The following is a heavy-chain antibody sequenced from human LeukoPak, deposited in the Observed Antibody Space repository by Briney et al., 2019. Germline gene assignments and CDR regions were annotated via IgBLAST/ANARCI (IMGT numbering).Heavy chain of an antibody. Sequence: SETLSLTCAVYGGSFSGYYWSWIRQPPGKGLDWIGSIYYSGSTYYNPSLKRRVTISVDTSKNQFSLKLNSVTAADTAVYYCARETTRILYYWGQGTLVTVSS. CDR2: IYYSGST. D-gene: IGHD2-15*01. CDR3: ARETTRILYY. V-gene: IGHV4-34*01. J-gene: IGHJ4*02. CDR1: GGSFSGYY.